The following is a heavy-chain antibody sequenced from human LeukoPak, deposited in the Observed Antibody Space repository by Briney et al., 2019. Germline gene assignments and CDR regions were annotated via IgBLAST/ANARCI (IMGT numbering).Heavy chain of an antibody. Sequence: KSSETLSLTCAVSGGSISSGGYSWSWIRQPPGKGLEWIGYIYHSGSTYYNPSLKSRVTISVDRSKNQFSMKLSSVTAADTAVYYCARYCSGGSCFWFDPWGQGTLVTVSS. CDR1: GGSISSGGYS. D-gene: IGHD2-15*01. CDR2: IYHSGST. CDR3: ARYCSGGSCFWFDP. V-gene: IGHV4-30-2*01. J-gene: IGHJ5*02.